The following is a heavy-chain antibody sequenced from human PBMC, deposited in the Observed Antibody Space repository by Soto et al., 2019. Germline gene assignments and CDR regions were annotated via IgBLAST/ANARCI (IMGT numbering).Heavy chain of an antibody. D-gene: IGHD3-22*01. Sequence: ASVKVSCKASGYTFTSYYMNWVRQAPGQGLEWLGIINPSGGYTTYAQRFLGRFTVSRDNAKNSLYLQMNSLRAEDTAVYYCARPTYYYDSSGPPAYWGQGTLVTVSS. CDR1: GYTFTSYY. J-gene: IGHJ4*02. V-gene: IGHV1-46*01. CDR2: INPSGGYT. CDR3: ARPTYYYDSSGPPAY.